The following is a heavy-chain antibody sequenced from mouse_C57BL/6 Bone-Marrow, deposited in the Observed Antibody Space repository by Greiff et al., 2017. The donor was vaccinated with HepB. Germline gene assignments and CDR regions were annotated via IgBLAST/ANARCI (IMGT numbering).Heavy chain of an antibody. CDR2: IYPGDGDT. J-gene: IGHJ1*03. Sequence: QVQLKESGPELVKPGASVKISCKASGYAFSSSWMNWVKQRPGKGLEWIGRIYPGDGDTNYNGKFKGKATLTADKSSSTAYMQLSGLTSEDSAVYFCASGYYGNYDWYFDVWGTGTTVTVSS. D-gene: IGHD2-1*01. V-gene: IGHV1-82*01. CDR3: ASGYYGNYDWYFDV. CDR1: GYAFSSSW.